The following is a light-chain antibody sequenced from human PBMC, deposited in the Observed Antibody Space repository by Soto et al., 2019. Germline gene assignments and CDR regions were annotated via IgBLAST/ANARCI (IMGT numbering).Light chain of an antibody. V-gene: IGKV1-9*01. J-gene: IGKJ4*01. CDR1: HGISRY. CDR3: QQLNTYPVT. Sequence: ADSVTITCPASHGISRYFDWSQQQPGRAPQLLISAASTLQSGVPSRCSGSGSGTHFTLVISSLQPEDFATYYCQQLNTYPVTFGGGTKVDIK. CDR2: AAS.